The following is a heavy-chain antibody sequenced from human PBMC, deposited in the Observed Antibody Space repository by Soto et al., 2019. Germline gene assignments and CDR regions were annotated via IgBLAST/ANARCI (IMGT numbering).Heavy chain of an antibody. CDR2: ISPYSGNT. J-gene: IGHJ4*02. Sequence: QVQLVQSGGEVKKPGASVKVSCKASGYIFTNYDIGWVRQAPGQGLEWMGWISPYSGNTKYTQKVQGRVSMATDTSTSTAYMELRGLRSDDTAGYYCVRFASRGWYTGGYWCQGTLVTVSS. D-gene: IGHD6-19*01. V-gene: IGHV1-18*01. CDR1: GYIFTNYD. CDR3: VRFASRGWYTGGY.